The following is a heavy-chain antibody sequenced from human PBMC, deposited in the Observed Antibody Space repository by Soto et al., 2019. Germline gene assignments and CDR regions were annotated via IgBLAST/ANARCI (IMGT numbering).Heavy chain of an antibody. Sequence: GGSLRLSCAASGFTFSSYGMHWVRQAPGKGLEWVEVIWYDGSNKYYADSVKGRFTISRDNSKNTLYLQMNSLRAEDTAVYYCARELGYCSSTSCYEFDYWGQGTLVTVSS. CDR1: GFTFSSYG. D-gene: IGHD2-2*01. CDR2: IWYDGSNK. V-gene: IGHV3-33*01. J-gene: IGHJ4*02. CDR3: ARELGYCSSTSCYEFDY.